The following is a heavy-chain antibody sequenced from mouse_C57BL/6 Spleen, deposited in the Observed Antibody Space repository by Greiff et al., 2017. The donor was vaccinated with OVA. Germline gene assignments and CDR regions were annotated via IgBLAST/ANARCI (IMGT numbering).Heavy chain of an antibody. V-gene: IGHV5-9-1*02. CDR2: ISSGGDYI. D-gene: IGHD4-1*01. J-gene: IGHJ3*01. CDR3: TRDDLLTPFAY. CDR1: GFTFSSYA. Sequence: EVQVVESGEGLVKPGGSLKLSCAASGFTFSSYAMSWVRQTPEKRLEWVAYISSGGDYIYYADTVKGRFTISRDNARNTLYLQMSSLKSEDTAMYYCTRDDLLTPFAYWGQGTLVTVSA.